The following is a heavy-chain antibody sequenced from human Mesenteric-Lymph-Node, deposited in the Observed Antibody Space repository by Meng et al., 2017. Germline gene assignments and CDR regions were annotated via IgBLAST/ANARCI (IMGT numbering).Heavy chain of an antibody. Sequence: GESLKISCAASGFTFSSYAMHWVRQAPGKGLEWVAVISYDGSNKYYADSVKGRFTISRDNSKNTLYLQMNSLRAEDTAVYYCARDGGYCSGGSCYLGYWGQGTLVTVSS. CDR3: ARDGGYCSGGSCYLGY. D-gene: IGHD2-15*01. J-gene: IGHJ4*02. CDR2: ISYDGSNK. CDR1: GFTFSSYA. V-gene: IGHV3-30*01.